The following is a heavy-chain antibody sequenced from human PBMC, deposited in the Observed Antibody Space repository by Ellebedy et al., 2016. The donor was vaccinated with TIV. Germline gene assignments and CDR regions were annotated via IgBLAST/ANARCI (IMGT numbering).Heavy chain of an antibody. D-gene: IGHD4/OR15-4a*01. Sequence: MPSETLSLTCAVYGGSFSGYYWSWIRQPPGKGLEWIGEINHSGSTNYNPSLKSRVTISVDTSKNQFSLKLSSVTAADTAVYYCASVLDIWGQGTMVTVSS. V-gene: IGHV4-34*01. CDR2: INHSGST. J-gene: IGHJ3*02. CDR3: ASVLDI. CDR1: GGSFSGYY.